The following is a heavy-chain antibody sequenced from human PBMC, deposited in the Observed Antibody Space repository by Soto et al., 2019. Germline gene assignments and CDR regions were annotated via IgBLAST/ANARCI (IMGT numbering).Heavy chain of an antibody. Sequence: PGGSLRLSCTASGFTFGDYAMSWFRQAPGKGLEWVGFIRSKAYGGTTEYAASVKGRFTISRDDSKSIAYLQMNSLKTEDTAVYYCTRVGNCSSTSCYASDYYYYMDVWGKGPTVTVSS. V-gene: IGHV3-49*03. CDR2: IRSKAYGGTT. CDR1: GFTFGDYA. D-gene: IGHD2-2*03. CDR3: TRVGNCSSTSCYASDYYYYMDV. J-gene: IGHJ6*03.